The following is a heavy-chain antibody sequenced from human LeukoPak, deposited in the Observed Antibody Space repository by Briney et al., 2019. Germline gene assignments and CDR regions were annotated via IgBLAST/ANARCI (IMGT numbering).Heavy chain of an antibody. CDR3: ARVAAPDAFDI. J-gene: IGHJ3*02. V-gene: IGHV4-59*01. D-gene: IGHD6-19*01. CDR1: GGSISSYY. Sequence: SETLSLTCTVSGGSISSYYWRWIRQPPGKGLEWIGYIYYSGSTNYNPSLKSRVTISVDTSKNQFSLKLSSVTAADTAVYYCARVAAPDAFDIWGQGTMVTVSS. CDR2: IYYSGST.